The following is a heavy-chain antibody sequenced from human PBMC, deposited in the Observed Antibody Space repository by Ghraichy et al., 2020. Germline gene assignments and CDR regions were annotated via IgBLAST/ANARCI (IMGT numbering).Heavy chain of an antibody. CDR3: ARVTYDTAMAFDP. CDR1: GFTFSSYW. J-gene: IGHJ5*02. V-gene: IGHV3-7*03. Sequence: GGSLRLSCAASGFTFSSYWMSWVRPAPGKGLEWVANIKQDGSEKYYVDSVKGRFTISRDNAKNSLYLQMNSLRAEDTAVYYCARVTYDTAMAFDPWGQGTLVTVTS. CDR2: IKQDGSEK. D-gene: IGHD5-18*01.